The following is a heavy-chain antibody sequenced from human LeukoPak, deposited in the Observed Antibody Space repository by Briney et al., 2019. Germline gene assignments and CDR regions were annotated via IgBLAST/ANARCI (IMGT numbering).Heavy chain of an antibody. CDR2: ISYDGSNK. CDR1: GFTFSSYG. CDR3: AKNRDGYNFLLDY. V-gene: IGHV3-30*18. J-gene: IGHJ4*02. Sequence: PGGSLRLSCAASGFTFSSYGMHWVRQAPGKGLEWVAVISYDGSNKYYADSVKGRFTISRDNSKNTLYLQMNSLRAEDTAVYYCAKNRDGYNFLLDYWGQGTLVTVSS. D-gene: IGHD5-24*01.